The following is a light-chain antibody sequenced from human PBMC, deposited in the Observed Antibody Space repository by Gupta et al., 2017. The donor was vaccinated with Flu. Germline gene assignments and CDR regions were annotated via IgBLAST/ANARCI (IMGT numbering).Light chain of an antibody. CDR1: DSDVGSNNL. Sequence: QSPLAQPASVSGSPGQSITISCTGSDSDVGSNNLVSWYRQNPGRGPQLVIYEVTKRPSGISDRFSGSRSGTTASLTISGLQAEDEADYYCSSSAVGTDLFVFGGGTKVTVL. CDR2: EVT. CDR3: SSSAVGTDLFV. J-gene: IGLJ3*02. V-gene: IGLV2-23*02.